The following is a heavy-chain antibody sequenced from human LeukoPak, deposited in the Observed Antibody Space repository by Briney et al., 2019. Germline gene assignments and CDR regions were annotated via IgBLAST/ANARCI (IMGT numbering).Heavy chain of an antibody. Sequence: PGGSLRLSCAASGFTFGSYSMNWVRQAPGKGLEWVSYISSSSSTIYYADSVKGRFTISRDNSKNTLYLQMNSLRAEDTAVYYCARKHYYDSSGFFPPMDYWGQGTLVTVSS. CDR1: GFTFGSYS. J-gene: IGHJ4*02. V-gene: IGHV3-48*01. D-gene: IGHD3-22*01. CDR3: ARKHYYDSSGFFPPMDY. CDR2: ISSSSSTI.